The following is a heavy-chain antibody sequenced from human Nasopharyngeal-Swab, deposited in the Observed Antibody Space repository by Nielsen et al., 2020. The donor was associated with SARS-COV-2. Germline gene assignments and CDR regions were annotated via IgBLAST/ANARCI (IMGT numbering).Heavy chain of an antibody. J-gene: IGHJ4*02. CDR3: ARGIGWSRGDY. CDR2: MNPNSGGT. CDR1: GYTLTELS. V-gene: IGHV1-2*06. Sequence: ASVKVSCKVSGYTLTELSMHWVRQAPGQGLEWMGRMNPNSGGTNYAQNFQGRVTMTRDTSISTAYMELSRLRSDDTAVYYCARGIGWSRGDYWGQGTLVTVSS. D-gene: IGHD6-19*01.